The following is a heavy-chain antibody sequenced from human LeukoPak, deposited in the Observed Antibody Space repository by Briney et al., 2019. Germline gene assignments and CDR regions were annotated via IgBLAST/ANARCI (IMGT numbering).Heavy chain of an antibody. V-gene: IGHV3-21*01. Sequence: PGGSLRLSCAASGFTFSSYSMNWVRQAPGKGLGWVSSISSSSSYIYYADSVKGRFTISRDNAKNSLYLQMNSLRAEDTAVYYCARDMYSSSFNWFDPWGQGTLVTVSS. CDR2: ISSSSSYI. D-gene: IGHD6-6*01. CDR3: ARDMYSSSFNWFDP. CDR1: GFTFSSYS. J-gene: IGHJ5*02.